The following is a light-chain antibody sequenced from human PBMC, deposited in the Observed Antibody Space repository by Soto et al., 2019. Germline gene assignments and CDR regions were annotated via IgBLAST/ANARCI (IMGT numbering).Light chain of an antibody. Sequence: DIPMTQSPSTLSASVGDRVTITCRASQSISSWLAWYQQKPGKAPKLLIYDVSSLESGVPSRFSGSGSGTEFTLTIGSLQPDDFATYYCQQYNSFSYTFGQGTKLEIK. CDR2: DVS. J-gene: IGKJ2*01. CDR1: QSISSW. CDR3: QQYNSFSYT. V-gene: IGKV1-5*01.